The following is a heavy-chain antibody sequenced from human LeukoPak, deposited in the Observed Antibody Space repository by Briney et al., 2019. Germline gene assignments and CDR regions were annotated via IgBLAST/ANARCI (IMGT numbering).Heavy chain of an antibody. CDR3: ARLEMYNYDSSGYYLGGYFDY. Sequence: GASVKVSCKTSGYNFNNYGISWVRQAPGQGLEWMGWISAYSGDTNYAQKLQGRVTMTTDTSTSTAYMELRSLRSDDTAEYYCARLEMYNYDSSGYYLGGYFDYWGQGTLVTVSS. CDR1: GYNFNNYG. CDR2: ISAYSGDT. V-gene: IGHV1-18*01. D-gene: IGHD3-22*01. J-gene: IGHJ4*02.